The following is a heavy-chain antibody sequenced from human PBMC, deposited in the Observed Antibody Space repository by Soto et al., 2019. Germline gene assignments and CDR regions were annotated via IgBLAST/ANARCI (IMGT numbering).Heavy chain of an antibody. D-gene: IGHD3-9*01. CDR3: ARLVVRLVPPTYMDV. CDR2: IYYSGST. CDR1: GGSISSYY. Sequence: PSETLSLTCTVSGGSISSYYWSWIRQPPGKGLEWIGYIYYSGSTNYNPSLKSRVTISVDTSKNQFSLKLSSVTAADTAVYYCARLVVRLVPPTYMDVWGKGTTVTVSS. J-gene: IGHJ6*03. V-gene: IGHV4-59*08.